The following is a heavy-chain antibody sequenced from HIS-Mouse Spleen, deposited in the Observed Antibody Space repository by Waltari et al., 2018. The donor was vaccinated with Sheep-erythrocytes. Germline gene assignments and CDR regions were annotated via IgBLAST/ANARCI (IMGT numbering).Heavy chain of an antibody. CDR1: GFTFSGTY. CDR3: ARGHPDYGDYDAFDI. J-gene: IGHJ3*02. V-gene: IGHV3-53*01. CDR2: IYSGGST. Sequence: EVQLVESGGGLIQPGGSLRLSCAASGFTFSGTYMSWVPQAPGKGLEWVSVIYSGGSTYYADSVKGRFTISRDNSKNTLYLQMNSLRAEDTAVYYCARGHPDYGDYDAFDIWGQGTMVTVSS. D-gene: IGHD4-17*01.